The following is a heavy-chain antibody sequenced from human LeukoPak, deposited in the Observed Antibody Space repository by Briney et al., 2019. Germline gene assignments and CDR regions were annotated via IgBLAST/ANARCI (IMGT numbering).Heavy chain of an antibody. V-gene: IGHV3-9*01. D-gene: IGHD6-13*01. Sequence: GRSLRLSCAASGFTFDEYAMHWVRQAPGKGLEWVSGISWNSGSIVYADSVKGRFTISRDNAKNSLYLQMNSLRAEDTALYYCAKLAAAGKREYDYWGQGTLVTVSS. J-gene: IGHJ4*02. CDR3: AKLAAAGKREYDY. CDR2: ISWNSGSI. CDR1: GFTFDEYA.